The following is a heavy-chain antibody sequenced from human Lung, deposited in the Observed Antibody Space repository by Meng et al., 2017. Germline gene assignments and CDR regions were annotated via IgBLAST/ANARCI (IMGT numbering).Heavy chain of an antibody. Sequence: QAQLQESGPGLVKPTGTLSLTCSVSLGSITSSNWWSWVRQPPGKGLEWIGEISQSGRTNYDPSLRGRVTISVESNTQFSLKLSSVTAADTAVYYCASHVTMAGQRGFDYWGQGTLVTVSS. D-gene: IGHD6-19*01. CDR2: ISQSGRT. CDR1: LGSITSSNW. J-gene: IGHJ4*02. V-gene: IGHV4-4*02. CDR3: ASHVTMAGQRGFDY.